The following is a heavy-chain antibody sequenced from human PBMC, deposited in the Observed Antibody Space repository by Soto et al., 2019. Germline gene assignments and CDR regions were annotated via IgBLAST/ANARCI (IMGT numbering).Heavy chain of an antibody. J-gene: IGHJ4*02. CDR1: GYAFTTYG. D-gene: IGHD1-1*01. CDR2: ISAHNGNT. CDR3: ARGRYGDY. V-gene: IGHV1-18*01. Sequence: QVHLVQSGAEVKKPGASVKVSCKGSGYAFTTYGITWVRQAPGQGLEWMGWISAHNGNTNYAQKRQGRVTVTRDTSTSTAYMEGRGLRSDDTAVYYCARGRYGDYWGQGALVTVAS.